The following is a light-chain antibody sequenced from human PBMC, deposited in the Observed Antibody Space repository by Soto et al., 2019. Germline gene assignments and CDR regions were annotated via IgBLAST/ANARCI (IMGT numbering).Light chain of an antibody. CDR1: QSVSRL. J-gene: IGKJ5*01. V-gene: IGKV3-15*01. CDR3: QQYNKWPIT. CDR2: RAS. Sequence: EVEMTQSPATLSLSRGERDTLSCRASQSVSRLLAWYQQKPGQAPRLLIYRASTRATGISARFSGSGSGTEFTLTITSLQSEDFAIYYCQQYNKWPITFGQGTRLEI.